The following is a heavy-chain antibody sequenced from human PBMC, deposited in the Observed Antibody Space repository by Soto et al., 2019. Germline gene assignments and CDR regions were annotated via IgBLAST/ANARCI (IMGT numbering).Heavy chain of an antibody. D-gene: IGHD6-19*01. CDR2: ITYDGGRQ. V-gene: IGHV3-30*03. Sequence: QVHLVESGGGVVQPGRSLRLSCAASVLTFSNYGMHWVRQAPGKGLEWVAYITYDGGRQFYADSVKGRFTISRDNSKNALFLEMNSLRPEVTAVYYCRAVPTNIGNAPLRDYWGQGALVTVSS. CDR1: VLTFSNYG. J-gene: IGHJ4*02. CDR3: RAVPTNIGNAPLRDY.